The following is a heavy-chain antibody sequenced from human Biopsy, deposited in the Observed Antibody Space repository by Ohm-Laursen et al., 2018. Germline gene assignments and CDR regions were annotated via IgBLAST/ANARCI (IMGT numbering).Heavy chain of an antibody. CDR3: ASRPNCGGDCSSGFDY. CDR2: IVVGGGNT. J-gene: IGHJ4*02. D-gene: IGHD2-21*02. Sequence: SVKVSCKASGFTFNRSAMQWVRQARGQRLEWIGWIVVGGGNTNYAQKFQERVTITRDMSTSTAYMELGSLRSEDTAVYYCASRPNCGGDCSSGFDYWGQGTLVTVSS. CDR1: GFTFNRSA. V-gene: IGHV1-58*02.